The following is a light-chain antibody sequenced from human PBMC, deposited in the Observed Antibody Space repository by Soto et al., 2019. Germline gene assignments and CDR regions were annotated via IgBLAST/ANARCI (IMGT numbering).Light chain of an antibody. V-gene: IGKV3-15*01. CDR3: QQYHNWPPLT. Sequence: EVVMTQSPATLSVSPGERATLSCRASQSVSTNLAWYQHKTGQAPRLLIYGASTRATDTPARFSGSGSGTEFTLPISGLQSEDFAIYYCQQYHNWPPLTFGGGTTVEIK. CDR2: GAS. J-gene: IGKJ4*01. CDR1: QSVSTN.